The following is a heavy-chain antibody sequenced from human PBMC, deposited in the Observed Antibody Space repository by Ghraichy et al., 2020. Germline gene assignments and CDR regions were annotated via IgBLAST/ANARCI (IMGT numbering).Heavy chain of an antibody. CDR3: AKGGSGWYYYFDY. CDR1: GFTFSSYA. J-gene: IGHJ4*02. Sequence: GESLNISCAASGFTFSSYAMSWVRQAPGKGLEWVSAISGSGGSTYYADSVKGRFTISRDNSKNTLYLQMNSLRAEDTAVYYCAKGGSGWYYYFDYWGQGTLVTVSS. V-gene: IGHV3-23*01. CDR2: ISGSGGST. D-gene: IGHD6-19*01.